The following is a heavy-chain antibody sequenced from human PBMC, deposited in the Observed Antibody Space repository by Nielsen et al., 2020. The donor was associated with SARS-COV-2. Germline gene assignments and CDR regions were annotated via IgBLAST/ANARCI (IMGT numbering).Heavy chain of an antibody. D-gene: IGHD5-18*01. CDR1: GLTFVKYW. Sequence: GESLKISCAVSGLTFVKYWMTWVRQAPGEGLEWVANMKEDGSETNYLDSVKGRFTISRDNAKNSLYLQMNSLRAEDTALYYCATMGYGLMDVWGQGTTVTVSS. V-gene: IGHV3-7*03. CDR3: ATMGYGLMDV. J-gene: IGHJ6*02. CDR2: MKEDGSET.